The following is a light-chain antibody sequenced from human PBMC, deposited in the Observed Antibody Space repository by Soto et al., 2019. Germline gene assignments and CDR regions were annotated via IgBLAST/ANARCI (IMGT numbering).Light chain of an antibody. CDR2: AAS. J-gene: IGKJ1*01. V-gene: IGKV1-39*01. Sequence: DIQMTQSPSSLSASVGDRVTITCRASQSISSYLNWYQQKPGKAPKLLIYAASSLHSGVPSRFSGSGSGTDFTLTISRLQPEDCATYYCQQSYCTPWTFGQGTKVELK. CDR3: QQSYCTPWT. CDR1: QSISSY.